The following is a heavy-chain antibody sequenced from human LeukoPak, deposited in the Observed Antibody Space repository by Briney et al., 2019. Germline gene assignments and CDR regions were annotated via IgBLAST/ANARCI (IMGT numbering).Heavy chain of an antibody. CDR2: INPNSGGT. D-gene: IGHD6-13*01. V-gene: IGHV1-2*04. CDR1: GYIFTGYY. Sequence: ASVKVSCKASGYIFTGYYMHWVRQAPGQGLEWMGWINPNSGGTNYAQKFQGWVTMTRDTSISTAYMELSRLRSDDTAVYYCARVLYSSSWYDFDYWGQGTLVTVSS. CDR3: ARVLYSSSWYDFDY. J-gene: IGHJ4*02.